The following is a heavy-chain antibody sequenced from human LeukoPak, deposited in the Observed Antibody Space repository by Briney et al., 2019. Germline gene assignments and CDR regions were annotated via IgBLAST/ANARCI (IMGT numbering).Heavy chain of an antibody. J-gene: IGHJ4*02. CDR2: VRHDGSQK. D-gene: IGHD1-26*01. Sequence: PGGSLRLSCAASGFTFSSYSMNWVRQAPGKGLDWVAFVRHDGSQKYYADSVKGRFTLSRDNSKNTLYLQMNSLRAEDTAVFYCAKGGARLHSYYFDYWGQGTLVTVSS. CDR1: GFTFSSYS. V-gene: IGHV3-30*02. CDR3: AKGGARLHSYYFDY.